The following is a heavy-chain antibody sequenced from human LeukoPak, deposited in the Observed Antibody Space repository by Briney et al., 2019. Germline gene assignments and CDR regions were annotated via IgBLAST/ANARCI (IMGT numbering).Heavy chain of an antibody. CDR2: ISSSGSSM. V-gene: IGHV3-11*01. CDR1: GFTFSDYY. CDR3: ARAKGSYSFDY. Sequence: GGSLRLSCAASGFTFSDYYMSWLRQAPGKGLEWVSYISSSGSSMYYADSVKGRFTISRDNAKNSLYLQMNSLRAEDTAVYHCARAKGSYSFDYWGQGTLVTVSS. D-gene: IGHD3-10*01. J-gene: IGHJ4*02.